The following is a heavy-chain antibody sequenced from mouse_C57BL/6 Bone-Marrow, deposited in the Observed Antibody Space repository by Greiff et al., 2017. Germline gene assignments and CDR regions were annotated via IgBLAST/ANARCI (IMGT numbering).Heavy chain of an antibody. Sequence: QVHVKQPGTELVKPGASVKLSCKASGYTFTSYWMHWVKQRPGQGLEWIGNINPSNGGTNYNEKFKSKATLTVDKSSSTAYMQLSSLTSEDSAVYYCARDDYESYWYFDVWGTGTTVTVSS. CDR1: GYTFTSYW. D-gene: IGHD2-4*01. J-gene: IGHJ1*03. CDR2: INPSNGGT. CDR3: ARDDYESYWYFDV. V-gene: IGHV1-53*01.